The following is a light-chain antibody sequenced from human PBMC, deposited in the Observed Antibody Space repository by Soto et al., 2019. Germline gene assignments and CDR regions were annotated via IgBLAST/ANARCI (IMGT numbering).Light chain of an antibody. CDR2: GAS. CDR3: HQYDNAPFT. Sequence: TLSCRASQSLSSNYLAWYQQRPGQSPRLLVYGASSRATGIPDRFSGSGFGTDFALTISRLEPEDSAVYYCHQYDNAPFTFGTGTKVDIK. J-gene: IGKJ3*01. CDR1: QSLSSNY. V-gene: IGKV3-20*01.